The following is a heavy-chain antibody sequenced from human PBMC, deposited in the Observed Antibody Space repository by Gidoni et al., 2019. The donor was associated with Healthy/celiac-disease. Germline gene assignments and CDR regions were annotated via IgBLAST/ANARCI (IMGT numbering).Heavy chain of an antibody. CDR3: ARWPSPYYYYMDV. J-gene: IGHJ6*03. Sequence: QVQLQPWGAGRLKPSETLSLTCAVYGGSFSGYYWSWIRQPPGKGLEWIGEINHSGSTNYNPSLKSRVTISVDTSKNQFSLKLSSVTAADTAVYYCARWPSPYYYYMDVWGKGTTVTVSS. V-gene: IGHV4-34*01. CDR2: INHSGST. CDR1: GGSFSGYY.